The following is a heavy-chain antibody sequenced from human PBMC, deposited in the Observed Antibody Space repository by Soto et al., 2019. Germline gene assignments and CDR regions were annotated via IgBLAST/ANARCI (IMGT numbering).Heavy chain of an antibody. D-gene: IGHD2-2*01. Sequence: QVQLQQWGAGLLKPSETLSLTCAVYGGSFSGYYWSWIRQPPGKGLEWIGEINHSGSTNYNPSLKSRVNISVDTSKNQFSLKLSSVTAADTAVYYCARVVPAATPRNDYWGQGTLVTVSS. CDR3: ARVVPAATPRNDY. V-gene: IGHV4-34*01. CDR2: INHSGST. J-gene: IGHJ4*02. CDR1: GGSFSGYY.